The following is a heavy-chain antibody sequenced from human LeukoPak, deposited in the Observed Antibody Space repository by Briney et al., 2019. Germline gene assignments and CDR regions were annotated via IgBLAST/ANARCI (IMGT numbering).Heavy chain of an antibody. CDR1: GFTFSSYE. Sequence: GGSLRLSCAASGFTFSSYEMNWVRRAPGKGLEWVSYISSSGSTIYYADSVKGRFTISRDNAKNSLYLQMNSLRAEDTAVYYCARDFWGSYVWGSYRFAFDYWGQGTQVTVSS. D-gene: IGHD3-16*02. J-gene: IGHJ4*02. CDR2: ISSSGSTI. CDR3: ARDFWGSYVWGSYRFAFDY. V-gene: IGHV3-48*03.